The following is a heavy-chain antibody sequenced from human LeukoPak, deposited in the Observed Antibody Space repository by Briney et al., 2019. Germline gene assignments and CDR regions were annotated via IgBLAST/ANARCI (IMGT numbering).Heavy chain of an antibody. V-gene: IGHV4-39*01. D-gene: IGHD3-10*01. Sequence: SETLSLTCTVSGGSISSSSYYWGWIRQPPGKGLEWIGSIYYSGNTYYNPSLKSRVTISVDTSKNQFSLKLSSVTAADTAVYYCARQGTRITMVRGVLSRKFGPFDPWGQGTLVTVSS. CDR1: GGSISSSSYY. CDR3: ARQGTRITMVRGVLSRKFGPFDP. CDR2: IYYSGNT. J-gene: IGHJ5*02.